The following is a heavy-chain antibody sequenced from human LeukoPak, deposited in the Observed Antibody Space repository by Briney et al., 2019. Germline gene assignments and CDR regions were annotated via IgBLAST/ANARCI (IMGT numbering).Heavy chain of an antibody. CDR2: ISDSGDNT. CDR1: GFTFSSYA. J-gene: IGHJ4*02. V-gene: IGHV3-23*01. CDR3: AKDRRIAVTGVFDN. Sequence: GSLRLSCAASGFTFSSYAMNWVRQAPGKGLERVSIISDSGDNTNYADSVKGRFTISRDNSKSTLYLQMNSLRAEDTAIYYCAKDRRIAVTGVFDNWGQGTLVTVSS. D-gene: IGHD6-19*01.